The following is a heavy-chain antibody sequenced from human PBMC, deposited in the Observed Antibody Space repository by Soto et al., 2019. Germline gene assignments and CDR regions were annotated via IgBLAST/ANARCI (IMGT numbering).Heavy chain of an antibody. D-gene: IGHD6-6*01. CDR1: GGSISSYY. CDR3: ARGSEHSRVRAANWFDH. CDR2: IYYSGST. Sequence: SETLSLTCTVSGGSISSYYWSWIRQPPGKGLEWIGYIYYSGSTNYNPSLKSRVTISVDTSKNQFSLKLSSVTAADTAVYYCARGSEHSRVRAANWFDHWGQGTLVT. J-gene: IGHJ5*02. V-gene: IGHV4-59*01.